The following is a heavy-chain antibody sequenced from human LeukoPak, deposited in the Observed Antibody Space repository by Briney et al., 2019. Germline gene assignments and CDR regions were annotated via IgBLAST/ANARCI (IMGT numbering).Heavy chain of an antibody. CDR1: GYTFTGYY. CDR3: ARRFPSYYYDSSGPSREGDDAFDI. CDR2: INPNSGGT. V-gene: IGHV1-2*02. D-gene: IGHD3-22*01. J-gene: IGHJ3*02. Sequence: ASVKVSCKASGYTFTGYYMHWVRQAPGQGLEWMGWINPNSGGTDYAQKFQGRVTMTRDTSISTAYMELSRLRSDDTAVYYCARRFPSYYYDSSGPSREGDDAFDIWGQGTMVTVSS.